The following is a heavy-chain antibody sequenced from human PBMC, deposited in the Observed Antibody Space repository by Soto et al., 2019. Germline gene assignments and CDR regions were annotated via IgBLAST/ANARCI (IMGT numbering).Heavy chain of an antibody. CDR1: GYTFSGYA. V-gene: IGHV1-69*01. D-gene: IGHD1-20*01. CDR3: ARDPRSITGTTSSEDFQH. J-gene: IGHJ1*01. CDR2: IIPILGIT. Sequence: QVQLVQSGAEVKRPGASLKVSCKTSGYTFSGYAISWVRQAPGQGLEWMGGIIPILGITNYAQKFQGRITIAADESTGTVYMDLRSLRSEDTAVYYCARDPRSITGTTSSEDFQHWGQGTLVSVSS.